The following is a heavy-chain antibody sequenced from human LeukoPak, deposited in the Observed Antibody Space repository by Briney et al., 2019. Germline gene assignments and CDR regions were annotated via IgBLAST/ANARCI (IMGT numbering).Heavy chain of an antibody. CDR3: ARGRRIQLWSSPYYGMDV. D-gene: IGHD5-18*01. CDR2: INHSGST. CDR1: GGSFSGYY. V-gene: IGHV4-34*01. J-gene: IGHJ6*02. Sequence: SETLSLTCAVYGGSFSGYYWSWIRQPPGKGLEWIGEINHSGSTNYNPSLKSRVTISVDTSKNQFSLKLSSVTAADTAVYYCARGRRIQLWSSPYYGMDVWGQGTLATVSS.